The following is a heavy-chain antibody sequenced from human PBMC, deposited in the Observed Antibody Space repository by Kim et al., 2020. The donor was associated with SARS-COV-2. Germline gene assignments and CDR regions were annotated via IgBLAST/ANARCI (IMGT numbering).Heavy chain of an antibody. CDR2: IYPGDSDS. CDR3: STQGSSSWKHYFDF. Sequence: GESLKISCRGSGYSFTSYWIGWVRQMPGKGLEWMGIIYPGDSDSRYSPSFQGPVTISADKSISTAYLQLSSLKASDTAVYYCSTQGSSSWKHYFDFWGQGTLVTVSS. D-gene: IGHD6-13*01. J-gene: IGHJ4*02. CDR1: GYSFTSYW. V-gene: IGHV5-51*01.